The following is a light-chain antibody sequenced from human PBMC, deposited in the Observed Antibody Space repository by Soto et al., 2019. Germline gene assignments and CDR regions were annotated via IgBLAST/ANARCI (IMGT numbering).Light chain of an antibody. Sequence: DIQMTQSPSTLSASVGDRVTITCRASQNIRTWLAWHQQKPGKAPRLLIYDASTLDSGVPSRFSGRRSGTEFTLTISSLQPDDFATYYCQQYHTYTNTFGQGTKLEI. J-gene: IGKJ2*01. CDR3: QQYHTYTNT. V-gene: IGKV1-5*01. CDR1: QNIRTW. CDR2: DAS.